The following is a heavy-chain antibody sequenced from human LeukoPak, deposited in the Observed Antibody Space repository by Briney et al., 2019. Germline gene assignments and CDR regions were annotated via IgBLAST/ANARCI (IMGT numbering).Heavy chain of an antibody. CDR3: AREAYCSSTSCYGGGLYGMDV. CDR2: ISSSGSTI. V-gene: IGHV3-11*01. CDR1: GFTFSDYY. Sequence: GGSLRLSCAASGFTFSDYYMSWIRQAPGKGLEWVSYISSSGSTIYYADSVKGRFTISRDNAKNSLYLQMNSLRAEDTAVYYCAREAYCSSTSCYGGGLYGMDVWGQGTTVTVSS. J-gene: IGHJ6*02. D-gene: IGHD2-2*01.